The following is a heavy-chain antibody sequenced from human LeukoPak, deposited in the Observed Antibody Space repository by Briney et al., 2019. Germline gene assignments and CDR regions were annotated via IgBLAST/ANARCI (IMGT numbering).Heavy chain of an antibody. D-gene: IGHD3-10*01. V-gene: IGHV3-23*01. CDR1: GFTFSSYA. CDR3: GGVDGSGLTYDAFDI. J-gene: IGHJ3*02. Sequence: PGGSLRLSCAASGFTFSSYAMSWVRQAPGQGLEWVSAISGSGGSTYYADSVKGRFTISRDNSKNTLYLQMNSLRAEDTAVYYCGGVDGSGLTYDAFDIWGQGTMVTVSS. CDR2: ISGSGGST.